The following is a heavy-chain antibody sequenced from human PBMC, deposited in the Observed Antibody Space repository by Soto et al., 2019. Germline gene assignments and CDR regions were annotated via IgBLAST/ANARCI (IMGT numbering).Heavy chain of an antibody. V-gene: IGHV1-2*04. Sequence: GASVKVSCKASGYTFTVYYMHWVRQAPGQGLEWMGWINPNSGGTNYAQKFQGWVTMTRDTSISTAYMELSRLRSDDTAVYYCARGASLYNWNKFDPWGQGTLVTVSS. J-gene: IGHJ5*02. D-gene: IGHD1-1*01. CDR1: GYTFTVYY. CDR2: INPNSGGT. CDR3: ARGASLYNWNKFDP.